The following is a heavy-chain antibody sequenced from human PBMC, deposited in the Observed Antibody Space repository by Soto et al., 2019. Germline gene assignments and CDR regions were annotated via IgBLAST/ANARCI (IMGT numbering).Heavy chain of an antibody. CDR3: ARGLTNYYYYGMDV. CDR1: GFTFSSYG. Sequence: QVQLVESGGGVVQPGRSLRLSCAASGFTFSSYGMHWVRQAPGKGLEWVAVIWYDGSNKYYADSVKGRFTISRDNSKNTLYLQMNSLRAEDTAVYYCARGLTNYYYYGMDVWGQGTTVTVSS. J-gene: IGHJ6*02. CDR2: IWYDGSNK. D-gene: IGHD1-1*01. V-gene: IGHV3-33*01.